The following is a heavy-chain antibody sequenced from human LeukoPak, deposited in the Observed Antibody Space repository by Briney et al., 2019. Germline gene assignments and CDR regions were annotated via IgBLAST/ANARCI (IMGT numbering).Heavy chain of an antibody. D-gene: IGHD2-15*01. CDR3: ARAGSCSGGSCYFWFDP. CDR2: VHLNGRS. CDR1: GGSISATNW. V-gene: IGHV4-4*02. Sequence: SETLSLTCDVSGGSISATNWWTWVRQPPGGGLEWIGEVHLNGRSHYSPSLESRVTISVDRSKNQFSLKLSSVTAADTAVYYCARAGSCSGGSCYFWFDPWGQGTLVTVSS. J-gene: IGHJ5*02.